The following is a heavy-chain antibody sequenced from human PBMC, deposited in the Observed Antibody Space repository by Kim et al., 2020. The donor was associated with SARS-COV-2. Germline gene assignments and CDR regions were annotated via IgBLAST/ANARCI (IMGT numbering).Heavy chain of an antibody. CDR1: GDSVSSNSAA. V-gene: IGHV6-1*01. J-gene: IGHJ6*02. D-gene: IGHD6-13*01. CDR2: TYYRSKWYN. Sequence: SQTLSLTCAISGDSVSSNSAAWNWIRQSPSRGLEWLGRTYYRSKWYNDYAVSVKSRITINPDTSKNQFSLQLNSVTPEDTAVYYCARERGYSSSWHLGYYYYGMDVWGQGTTVTVSS. CDR3: ARERGYSSSWHLGYYYYGMDV.